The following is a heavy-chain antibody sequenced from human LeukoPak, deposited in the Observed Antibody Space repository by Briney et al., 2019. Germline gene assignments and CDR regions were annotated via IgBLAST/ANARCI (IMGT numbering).Heavy chain of an antibody. Sequence: GGSLRLSCAASGFTFSSYAMSWVRQAPGKGQEWVSAISGSGGSTYYADSVKGRFTISRDNSKNTLYLQMNSLRAEDTAVYYCAGEYSSGYYYEYWGQGTLVTVSS. V-gene: IGHV3-23*01. D-gene: IGHD3-22*01. CDR3: AGEYSSGYYYEY. CDR2: ISGSGGST. J-gene: IGHJ4*02. CDR1: GFTFSSYA.